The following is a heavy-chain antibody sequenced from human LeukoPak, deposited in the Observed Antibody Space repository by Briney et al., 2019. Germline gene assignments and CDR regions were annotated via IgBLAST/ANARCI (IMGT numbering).Heavy chain of an antibody. Sequence: PSETLSLTCAVSGYSISSGYYWGWIRQPPGKGLEWIGSIYHSGSTYYNPSLKSRVTISVDTSKNQFSLKLSSVTAADTAVYYCATYYYDSSGYRYDYWGQGTLVTVSS. D-gene: IGHD3-22*01. CDR3: ATYYYDSSGYRYDY. CDR1: GYSISSGYY. V-gene: IGHV4-38-2*01. J-gene: IGHJ4*02. CDR2: IYHSGST.